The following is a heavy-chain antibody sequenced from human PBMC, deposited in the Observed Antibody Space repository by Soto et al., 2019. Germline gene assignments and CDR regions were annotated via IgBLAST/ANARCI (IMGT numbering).Heavy chain of an antibody. V-gene: IGHV1-8*01. J-gene: IGHJ4*02. D-gene: IGHD2-8*01. Sequence: GASVKVSCKASGYTFTSYNINWVRQATGQGLEWMGWMNPNSGNTGYAQKFQDRITLTRDTSITTAYMELSSLRSDDTAVYFCVRHGVAANYWGQGTLVTVYS. CDR2: MNPNSGNT. CDR1: GYTFTSYN. CDR3: VRHGVAANY.